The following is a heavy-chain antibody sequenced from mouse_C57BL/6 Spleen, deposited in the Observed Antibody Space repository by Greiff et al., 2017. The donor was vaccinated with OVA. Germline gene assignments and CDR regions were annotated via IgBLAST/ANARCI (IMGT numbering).Heavy chain of an antibody. Sequence: VQLKESGPGLVQPSQSLSITCTVSGFSLTSYGVHWVRQSPGKGLEWLGVIWRGGSTDYNAAFMSRLSITKDNSKSQVFFKMNSLQADDTAIYYCATPYYSNYVGFAYWGQGTLVTVSA. D-gene: IGHD2-5*01. V-gene: IGHV2-5*01. CDR2: IWRGGST. J-gene: IGHJ3*01. CDR3: ATPYYSNYVGFAY. CDR1: GFSLTSYG.